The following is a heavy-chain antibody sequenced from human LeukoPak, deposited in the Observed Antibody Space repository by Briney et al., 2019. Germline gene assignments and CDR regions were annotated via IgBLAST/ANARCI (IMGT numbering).Heavy chain of an antibody. Sequence: GGSLRLSCAASGFTFSSYSMNWVRQAPGKGLEWVSSISSSSYIYYADSVKGRFTISRDNAKNSLYLQMNSLRAEDTAVYYCARDPTEYYYDSSGPYDYWGQGTLVTVSS. CDR3: ARDPTEYYYDSSGPYDY. CDR1: GFTFSSYS. D-gene: IGHD3-22*01. V-gene: IGHV3-21*01. CDR2: ISSSSYI. J-gene: IGHJ4*02.